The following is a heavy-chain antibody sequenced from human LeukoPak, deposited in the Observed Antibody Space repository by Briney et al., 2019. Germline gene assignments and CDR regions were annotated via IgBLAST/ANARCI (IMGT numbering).Heavy chain of an antibody. J-gene: IGHJ4*02. CDR2: ISSSGTYT. Sequence: KPGGSLRLSCAASGFTFYTYSMNWVRQAPGKGLEWVSSISSSGTYTYYADSVKGRFTISRDNSKNSLYLQMNSLRAEDTAVYYCARALIGYYFDYWGQGTLVTVSS. V-gene: IGHV3-21*06. CDR1: GFTFYTYS. D-gene: IGHD2-8*01. CDR3: ARALIGYYFDY.